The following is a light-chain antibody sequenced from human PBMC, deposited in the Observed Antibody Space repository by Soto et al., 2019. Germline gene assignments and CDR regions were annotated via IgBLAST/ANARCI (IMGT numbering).Light chain of an antibody. CDR3: QQANSFPIT. J-gene: IGKJ5*01. V-gene: IGKV1-12*01. CDR1: QGINNW. Sequence: DIXMTQSXSSVXASVGDRVSITCRASQGINNWLAWYQQKPGRAPKLLIYAASSLQSGVPSRFSGSASGTDFTLTISSLQPEDFATYYCQQANSFPITFGQGTRLEIK. CDR2: AAS.